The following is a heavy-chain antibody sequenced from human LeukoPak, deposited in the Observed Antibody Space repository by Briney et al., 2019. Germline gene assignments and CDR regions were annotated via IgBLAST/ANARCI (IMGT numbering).Heavy chain of an antibody. CDR1: GYTFTGYY. Sequence: ASVKVSCKASGYTFTGYYTHWVRQAPGQGLEWMGWINPDSGGTNYAQKFQGRVTMTRDTSISTAYMELSRLRSDDTAVYYCARWGDIVVVPAAPRDNDAFDIWGQGTMVTVSS. CDR2: INPDSGGT. D-gene: IGHD2-2*01. CDR3: ARWGDIVVVPAAPRDNDAFDI. J-gene: IGHJ3*02. V-gene: IGHV1-2*02.